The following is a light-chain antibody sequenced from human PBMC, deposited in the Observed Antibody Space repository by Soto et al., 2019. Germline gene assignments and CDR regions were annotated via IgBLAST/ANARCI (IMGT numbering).Light chain of an antibody. Sequence: QSVLTQPPSVSGAPGQRVTISCTGSSSNIGAGYDVHWYQQLPGTAPKLLIYGNSNRPSGVPVRFSGSTSGSSASLVITGLQAEDEADYYCSSYTSSSTWVFGGGTKLTVL. V-gene: IGLV1-40*01. CDR2: GNS. CDR1: SSNIGAGYD. CDR3: SSYTSSSTWV. J-gene: IGLJ3*02.